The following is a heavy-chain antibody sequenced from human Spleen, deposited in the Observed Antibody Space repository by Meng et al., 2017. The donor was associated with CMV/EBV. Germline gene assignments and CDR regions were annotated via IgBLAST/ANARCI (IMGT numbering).Heavy chain of an antibody. CDR2: IIPILGIA. Sequence: SVKVSCKASGGTFSSYTISWVRQAPGQGLEWMGRIIPILGIANYAQKFQGRVTMTRDTSTSTVYMELSSLRSEDTAVYYCASSYGDPMYYFDYWGQGTRVTVSS. V-gene: IGHV1-69*02. J-gene: IGHJ4*02. CDR1: GGTFSSYT. D-gene: IGHD4-17*01. CDR3: ASSYGDPMYYFDY.